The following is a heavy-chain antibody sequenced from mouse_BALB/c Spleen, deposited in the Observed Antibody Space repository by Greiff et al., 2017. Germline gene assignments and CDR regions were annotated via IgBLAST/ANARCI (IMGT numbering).Heavy chain of an antibody. CDR2: IFPGTGTT. CDR1: GYTFTSYW. D-gene: IGHD2-1*01. CDR3: ARRDGNYWYFDV. J-gene: IGHJ1*01. Sequence: QVQLKQSGAELVKPGASVKLSCKTSGYTFTSYWIQWVKQRPGQGLGWIGEIFPGTGTTYYNEKFKGKATLTIDTSSSTAYMQLSSLTSEDSAVYFCARRDGNYWYFDVWGAGTTVTVSS. V-gene: IGHV1S132*01.